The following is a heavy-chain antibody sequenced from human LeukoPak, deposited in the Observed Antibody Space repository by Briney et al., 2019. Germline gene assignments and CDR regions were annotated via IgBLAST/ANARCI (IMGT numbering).Heavy chain of an antibody. J-gene: IGHJ6*03. V-gene: IGHV1-69*06. CDR1: GGTFSSYA. CDR2: IIPIFGTA. D-gene: IGHD1/OR15-1a*01. CDR3: ARGLEHGNYYYYMDV. Sequence: SVIVSCKASGGTFSSYAISWVRQAPGQGLEWMGGIIPIFGTANYAQKFQGRVTITADKSTSTAYMELSSLRSEDTAVYYCARGLEHGNYYYYMDVWGKGTTVTVSS.